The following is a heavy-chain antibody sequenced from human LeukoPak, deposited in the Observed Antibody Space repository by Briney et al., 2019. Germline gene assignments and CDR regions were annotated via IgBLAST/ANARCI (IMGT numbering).Heavy chain of an antibody. D-gene: IGHD3-10*01. CDR2: ISYDGNDK. CDR3: AKDSVWFGDLLGGMDV. J-gene: IGHJ6*02. V-gene: IGHV3-30*18. CDR1: GFTFSKYG. Sequence: TGGSLRLSCVASGFTFSKYGMHWVRQAPGKGLEWVAVISYDGNDKYYADSVKGRFTISRDISKNTLYLQMNTLRTEDTAVYYCAKDSVWFGDLLGGMDVWGQGTTVTVSS.